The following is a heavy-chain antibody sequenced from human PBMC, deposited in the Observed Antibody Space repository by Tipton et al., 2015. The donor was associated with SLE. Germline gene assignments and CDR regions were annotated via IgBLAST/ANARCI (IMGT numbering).Heavy chain of an antibody. D-gene: IGHD2-15*01. CDR1: GDSISSGGYS. Sequence: TLSLTCAVSGDSISSGGYSWSWIRQPPGKGLEWIGYIYHSGSTKYNPSLKSRVTISVDRSKNQFSLKLSSVTAADTAVYYCAGGPESLLESSGMDVWGQGTTVAVSS. CDR2: IYHSGST. CDR3: AGGPESLLESSGMDV. V-gene: IGHV4-30-2*01. J-gene: IGHJ6*02.